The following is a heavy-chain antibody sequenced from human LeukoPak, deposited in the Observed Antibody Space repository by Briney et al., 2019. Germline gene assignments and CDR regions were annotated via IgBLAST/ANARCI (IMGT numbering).Heavy chain of an antibody. J-gene: IGHJ6*03. Sequence: GGSLRLSCSASGFTFSSYAMNWVRQAPGKGLEWDSTLSTGGGTAYYADSVKGRFTISRDNSKNTLYLQMNSLRAEDTAVYYCAKGTSWINPYYYMDVWGKGTTVTVSS. CDR1: GFTFSSYA. D-gene: IGHD2-2*01. V-gene: IGHV3-23*01. CDR2: LSTGGGTA. CDR3: AKGTSWINPYYYMDV.